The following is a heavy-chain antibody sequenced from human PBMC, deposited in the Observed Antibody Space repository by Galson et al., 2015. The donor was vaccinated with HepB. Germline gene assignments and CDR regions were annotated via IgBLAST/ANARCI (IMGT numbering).Heavy chain of an antibody. D-gene: IGHD6-6*01. Sequence: SVKVSCKASGYSFTQYGISWVRQAPGQGLVWMGWISVYNGNRNYAQKFQGRVTMTTDTSTSTAYMELRSLTSDDTAVYYCARARYSSSPPDYWGQGTLVTVSS. V-gene: IGHV1-18*01. J-gene: IGHJ4*02. CDR1: GYSFTQYG. CDR2: ISVYNGNR. CDR3: ARARYSSSPPDY.